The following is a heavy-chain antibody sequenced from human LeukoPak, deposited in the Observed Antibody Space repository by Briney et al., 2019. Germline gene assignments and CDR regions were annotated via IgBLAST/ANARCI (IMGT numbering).Heavy chain of an antibody. V-gene: IGHV4-39*07. Sequence: SETLSLSCTVSGGSISNTLYYWGWIRQPPGKGLEWIGSIYYSGSTYYTPSLKSRLTISIDTSKNQFSLKLSSVTAADTAVYYCARVIVEATSAFDIWGQESVVTLSS. CDR3: ARVIVEATSAFDI. CDR2: IYYSGST. D-gene: IGHD1-26*01. CDR1: GGSISNTLYY. J-gene: IGHJ3*02.